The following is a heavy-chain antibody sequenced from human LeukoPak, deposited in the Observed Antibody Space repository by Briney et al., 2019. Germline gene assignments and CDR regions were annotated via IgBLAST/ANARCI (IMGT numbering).Heavy chain of an antibody. V-gene: IGHV1-69*04. J-gene: IGHJ4*02. CDR2: IIPILGIA. Sequence: GSSVKVSCKASGGTFSSYAISWVRQAPGQGLERMGRIIPILGIANYAQKFQGRVTITADKSTSTAYMELSSLRSEDTAVYYCAVLKMATTLLDYWGQGTLVTVSS. CDR3: AVLKMATTLLDY. D-gene: IGHD5-24*01. CDR1: GGTFSSYA.